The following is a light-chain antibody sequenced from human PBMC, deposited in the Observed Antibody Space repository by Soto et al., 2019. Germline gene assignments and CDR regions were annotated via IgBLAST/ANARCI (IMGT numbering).Light chain of an antibody. V-gene: IGKV3D-15*01. CDR1: QSVSNN. Sequence: EIVFTQSPGTLSLSPGERATLSCRASQSVSNNYLAWSQQKPGQAPRLLIYGASTRATGIPARFSGSGSGTEFTLSISSLQSEDFAVYYCQQYHNWVTFGGGTKVDIK. J-gene: IGKJ4*01. CDR3: QQYHNWVT. CDR2: GAS.